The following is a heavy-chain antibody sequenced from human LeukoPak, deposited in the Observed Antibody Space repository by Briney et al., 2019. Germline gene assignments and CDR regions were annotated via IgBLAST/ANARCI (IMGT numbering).Heavy chain of an antibody. J-gene: IGHJ5*02. CDR3: VRGRYCSSATCYDWFDP. V-gene: IGHV4-34*01. CDR2: ITYGGTT. D-gene: IGHD2-2*01. Sequence: SETLSLTCGAYDGSFGGYHWHWIRQPPGKRLEWIGEITYGGTTNYNPSLRSRVTMSVDTSKKQFSLKLTSVTAADTAVYYCVRGRYCSSATCYDWFDPWGPGTHVSVSS. CDR1: DGSFGGYH.